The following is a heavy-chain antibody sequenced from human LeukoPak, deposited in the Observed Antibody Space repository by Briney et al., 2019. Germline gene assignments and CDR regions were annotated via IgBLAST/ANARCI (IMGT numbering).Heavy chain of an antibody. J-gene: IGHJ4*02. CDR3: AKGPLIAAAGTW. Sequence: GGSLRLSCAASGFTFSSYAMSWVRQAPGKGLEWVSAISGSGISTYYADSVKGRFTISRDNSKNTLYLQMNGLRAEDTAVYYCAKGPLIAAAGTWWGQGTLVTVSS. D-gene: IGHD6-13*01. V-gene: IGHV3-23*01. CDR1: GFTFSSYA. CDR2: ISGSGIST.